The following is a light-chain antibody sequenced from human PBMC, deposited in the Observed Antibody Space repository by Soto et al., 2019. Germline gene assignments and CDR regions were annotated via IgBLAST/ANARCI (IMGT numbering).Light chain of an antibody. V-gene: IGLV2-14*03. J-gene: IGLJ2*01. CDR2: DVS. CDR3: SSDTSPYALI. CDR1: SSDIGGYDY. Sequence: QSALTQFASVSGSPGQSITISCTGTSSDIGGYDYVSWYQVHPGKAPKVLIYDVSNRPSGVSNRFSGSKSGSTASLTISGLQAEDEADYYCSSDTSPYALIFGGGTKLTVL.